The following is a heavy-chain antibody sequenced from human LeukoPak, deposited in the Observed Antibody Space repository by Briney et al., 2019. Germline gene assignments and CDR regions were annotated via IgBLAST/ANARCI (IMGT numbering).Heavy chain of an antibody. CDR3: ARVGRVIPASDWFDP. V-gene: IGHV1-46*01. Sequence: ASVKVSCKASGYTFTSYYMHWVRQAPGQGLEWMGIINPSGGSTSYAQKFQGRVTMTTDTSTSTAYMELRSLRSDDTAVYYCARVGRVIPASDWFDPWGQGTLVTVSS. D-gene: IGHD2-2*01. CDR1: GYTFTSYY. J-gene: IGHJ5*02. CDR2: INPSGGST.